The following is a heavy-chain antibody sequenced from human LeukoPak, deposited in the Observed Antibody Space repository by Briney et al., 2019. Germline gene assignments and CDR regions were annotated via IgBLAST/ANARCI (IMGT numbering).Heavy chain of an antibody. CDR1: GFTFTSSA. J-gene: IGHJ4*02. CDR2: IVVGSGNT. V-gene: IGHV1-58*01. D-gene: IGHD5-18*01. CDR3: ARGVNSQGTAMVLFDS. Sequence: GASVKVSCKASGFTFTSSAVQWVRQARGQRLEWIGWIVVGSGNTNYAQKFQGRVTITRDMSTSTAYMELSSLRSEDTAVYYCARGVNSQGTAMVLFDSWGQGSLVTVSA.